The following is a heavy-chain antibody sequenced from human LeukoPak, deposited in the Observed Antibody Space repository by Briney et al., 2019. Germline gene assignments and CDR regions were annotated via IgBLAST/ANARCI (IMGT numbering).Heavy chain of an antibody. CDR1: GFTFSSYS. J-gene: IGHJ4*02. CDR2: ISSSSSYI. Sequence: PGGSLRLSCAASGFTFSSYSMNWVRQAPGKGLEWVSSISSSSSYIYYADSVKGRFTISRDNAKNSLYLQMNSPRAEDTAVYYCARDGGDYDSSGYYFEYYFDYWGQGTLVTVSS. D-gene: IGHD3-22*01. V-gene: IGHV3-21*01. CDR3: ARDGGDYDSSGYYFEYYFDY.